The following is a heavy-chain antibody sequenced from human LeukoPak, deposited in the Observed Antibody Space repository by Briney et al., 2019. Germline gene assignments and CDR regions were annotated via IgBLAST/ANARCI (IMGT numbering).Heavy chain of an antibody. CDR1: GGSFRGYY. Sequence: PSETLSLTCAVYGGSFRGYYWSWIRQPPGKGLEWIGSIYYSGSTYYNPSLKSRVTISVDTSKNQFSLKLSSVTAADTAVYYCARVLYCSGGSCHYYFVYWGQGTLVTVSS. CDR2: IYYSGST. CDR3: ARVLYCSGGSCHYYFVY. J-gene: IGHJ4*02. D-gene: IGHD2-15*01. V-gene: IGHV4-34*01.